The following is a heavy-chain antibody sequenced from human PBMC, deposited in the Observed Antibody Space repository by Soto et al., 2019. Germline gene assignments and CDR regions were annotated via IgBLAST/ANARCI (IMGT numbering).Heavy chain of an antibody. CDR1: GYTFTSYD. CDR2: MNPNSGNT. CDR3: ARGGYTYYYGPGSYRFGMDV. J-gene: IGHJ6*04. D-gene: IGHD3-10*01. Sequence: ASVEVSCKASGYTFTSYDINLGRQATGQGLEWMGWMNPNSGNTGYAQKFQGRVTMTRNTSISTAYMELSSLRSEDTAVYYCARGGYTYYYGPGSYRFGMDVWGKGTTVSVSS. V-gene: IGHV1-8*01.